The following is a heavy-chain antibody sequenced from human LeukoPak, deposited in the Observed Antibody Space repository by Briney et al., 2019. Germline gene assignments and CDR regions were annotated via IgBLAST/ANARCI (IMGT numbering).Heavy chain of an antibody. V-gene: IGHV3-9*01. J-gene: IGHJ3*02. Sequence: ALRLSFAASGFTFYYYAMHWVRQAPGKGLEWVSGISWNSGSIGYADSVKGRFTISRDNAKNSLYLQMNSLRAEDTALYYCAKDIGGLYCSGGSCYGAFDIWGQGTMVTVSS. CDR2: ISWNSGSI. D-gene: IGHD2-15*01. CDR3: AKDIGGLYCSGGSCYGAFDI. CDR1: GFTFYYYA.